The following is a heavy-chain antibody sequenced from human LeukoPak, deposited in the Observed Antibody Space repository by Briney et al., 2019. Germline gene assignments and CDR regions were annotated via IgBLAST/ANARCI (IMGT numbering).Heavy chain of an antibody. CDR2: INPNDGAT. J-gene: IGHJ4*02. CDR1: GYTFTDYY. CDR3: ARRTTEMVNDY. V-gene: IGHV1-2*02. Sequence: GASVKVSCKASGYTFTDYYVHWMRQAPGQGLEWMGWINPNDGATDHAQKFQGRVTMTRDTSISTLYMELNSLRSDDTAVYYCARRTTEMVNDYWGQGTLVTVSS. D-gene: IGHD5-24*01.